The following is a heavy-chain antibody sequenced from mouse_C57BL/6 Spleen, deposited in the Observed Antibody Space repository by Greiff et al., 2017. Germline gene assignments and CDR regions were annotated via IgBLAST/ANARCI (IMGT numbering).Heavy chain of an antibody. Sequence: QVQLQQPGAELVKPGASVKMSCKASGYTFTSYWITWVKQRPGQGLEWIGDIYPGSGSTNYNDKFKGKATLTVDTSSSTAYMQPSSLTSEDSAVEYCARFYYGPTGGYDFDYWGQGTSLTVSS. CDR1: GYTFTSYW. J-gene: IGHJ2*02. CDR2: IYPGSGST. CDR3: ARFYYGPTGGYDFDY. V-gene: IGHV1-55*01. D-gene: IGHD1-1*02.